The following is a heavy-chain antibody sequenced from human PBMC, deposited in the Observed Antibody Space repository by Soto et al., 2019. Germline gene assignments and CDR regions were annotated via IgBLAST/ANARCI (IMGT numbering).Heavy chain of an antibody. CDR2: IYYSGST. V-gene: IGHV4-61*01. CDR3: AREFQYCISTSCYLDAFDI. D-gene: IGHD2-2*01. CDR1: GGSVSSGSYY. Sequence: SETLSLTCTVSGGSVSSGSYYWSWIRQPPGKGLEWIGYIYYSGSTNYNPSLKSRVTISVDTSKNQFSLKLSSVTAADTAVYYCAREFQYCISTSCYLDAFDIWGQGTMVTVSS. J-gene: IGHJ3*02.